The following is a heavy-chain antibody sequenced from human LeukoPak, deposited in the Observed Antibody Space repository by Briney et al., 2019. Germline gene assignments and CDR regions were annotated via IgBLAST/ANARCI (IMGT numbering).Heavy chain of an antibody. J-gene: IGHJ6*03. CDR3: TTDPVCSGGSCYSPYYYYYYMDV. V-gene: IGHV3-15*07. Sequence: GGSLRLSCAASGFTFSSYGMHWVRQAPGKGLEWVGRIKSKTDGGTTDYAAPVKGRFTISRDDSKNTLYLQMNSLKTEDTAVYYCTTDPVCSGGSCYSPYYYYYYMDVWGKGTTVTVSS. CDR1: GFTFSSYG. D-gene: IGHD2-15*01. CDR2: IKSKTDGGTT.